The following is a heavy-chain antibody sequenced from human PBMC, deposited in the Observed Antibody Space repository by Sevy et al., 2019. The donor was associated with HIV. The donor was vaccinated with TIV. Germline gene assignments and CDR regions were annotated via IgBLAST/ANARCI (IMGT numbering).Heavy chain of an antibody. V-gene: IGHV3-23*01. J-gene: IGHJ5*02. CDR2: ISGSGGST. Sequence: GGSLRLSCAASGFTFSSYAMSWVRQAPGKGLEWVSAISGSGGSTYYADSVKGRFTISRDNSKNTLYLQVNSLRAEDTAVYYCSSRGGSIVVVPAANWFDPWGQGTLVTVSS. CDR3: SSRGGSIVVVPAANWFDP. D-gene: IGHD2-2*01. CDR1: GFTFSSYA.